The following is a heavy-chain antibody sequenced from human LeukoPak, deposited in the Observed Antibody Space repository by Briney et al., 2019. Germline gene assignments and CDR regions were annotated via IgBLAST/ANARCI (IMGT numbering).Heavy chain of an antibody. V-gene: IGHV1-2*06. Sequence: ASVKVSCKASGYTFTGYYMHWVRQAPGQGLEWMGRINPNSGGTNYAQKLQGRVTMTTDTSTSTAYMELRSLRSDDTAVYYCARDAPRRITIFGVVIKAFDYWGQGTLVTVSS. D-gene: IGHD3-3*01. CDR3: ARDAPRRITIFGVVIKAFDY. CDR1: GYTFTGYY. J-gene: IGHJ4*02. CDR2: INPNSGGT.